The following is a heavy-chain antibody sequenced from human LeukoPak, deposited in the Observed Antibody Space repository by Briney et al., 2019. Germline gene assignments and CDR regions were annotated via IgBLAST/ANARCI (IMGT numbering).Heavy chain of an antibody. V-gene: IGHV3-21*01. CDR3: ARDMWGIAARPFLDY. J-gene: IGHJ4*02. Sequence: TGGSLRLSCAASGFTFSSYSMNWVRQAPGKGLEWVSSISSSSSYIYYADSVKGRFTISRDNAKNSLYLQMNSLRAEDTAVYYCARDMWGIAARPFLDYWGQGTLVTVSS. CDR1: GFTFSSYS. D-gene: IGHD6-6*01. CDR2: ISSSSSYI.